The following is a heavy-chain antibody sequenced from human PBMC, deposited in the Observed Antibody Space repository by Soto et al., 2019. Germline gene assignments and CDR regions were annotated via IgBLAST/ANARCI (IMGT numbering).Heavy chain of an antibody. V-gene: IGHV3-30*18. Sequence: QVQLVESGGGVVQPGRSLRLSCAASGFTFSSYAIHWVRQAPGKGLEWVALISYDGSNKYYADSVKGRFTISRDNSKNTLYLQMNSLRAEDTAVYYCAKGGHWIQLWFGFDYWGQGILVTVSS. CDR3: AKGGHWIQLWFGFDY. D-gene: IGHD5-18*01. J-gene: IGHJ4*02. CDR2: ISYDGSNK. CDR1: GFTFSSYA.